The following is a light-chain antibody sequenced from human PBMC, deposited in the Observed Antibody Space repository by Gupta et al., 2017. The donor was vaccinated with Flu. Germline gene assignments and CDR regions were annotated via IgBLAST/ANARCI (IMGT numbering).Light chain of an antibody. CDR2: EVS. Sequence: QSALTQPPSASGSPRQSVTISCTGTSSDVGRYNYVSWYQQYPGKAPNLIIFEVSQRPSGVPDRFSGSKSGNTASLTVSGLQAEDEADYYCNSKAGSNAVVFGGGTKLTVL. J-gene: IGLJ2*01. V-gene: IGLV2-8*01. CDR1: SSDVGRYNY. CDR3: NSKAGSNAVV.